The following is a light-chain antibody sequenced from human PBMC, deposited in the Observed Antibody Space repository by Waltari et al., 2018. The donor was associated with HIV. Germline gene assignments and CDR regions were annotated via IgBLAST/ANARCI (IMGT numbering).Light chain of an antibody. V-gene: IGLV1-40*01. CDR3: QSYDSSLSGYV. J-gene: IGLJ1*01. CDR2: GNS. CDR1: SSNIGAGYD. Sequence: QSVLTQPPSVSGAPGQRVTISCTGRSSNIGAGYDVHWYQQLPGTAPKLLIYGNSNRPSGVPDLFSGSKSGTSASLAITGLQAEDEADYYCQSYDSSLSGYVFGTGTKVTVL.